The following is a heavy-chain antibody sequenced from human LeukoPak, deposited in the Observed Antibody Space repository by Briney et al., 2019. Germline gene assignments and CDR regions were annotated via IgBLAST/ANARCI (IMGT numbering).Heavy chain of an antibody. J-gene: IGHJ4*02. CDR3: AREVPACGGDCYVFDY. CDR2: IIPIFGTA. Sequence: ASVKVSCTASGGTFSSYAISWVRQAPGQGLEWMGGIIPIFGTANYAQKFQGRVTITADESTSTAYMELSSLRSEDTAVYYCAREVPACGGDCYVFDYWGQGTLVTVSS. V-gene: IGHV1-69*01. CDR1: GGTFSSYA. D-gene: IGHD2-21*02.